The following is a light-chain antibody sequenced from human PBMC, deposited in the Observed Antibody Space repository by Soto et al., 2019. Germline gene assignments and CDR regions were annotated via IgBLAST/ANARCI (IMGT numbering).Light chain of an antibody. Sequence: DIVLTQSPDSLAVSLGERATINCKSGQSVLSTSNNKNYFAWYQQKPGQPPKLLIYWASTRESGVPDRFSGSGSGTDFTLTISSLQAEDVALYYCQQYYSTLLTFGGGTKV. CDR1: QSVLSTSNNKNY. V-gene: IGKV4-1*01. CDR3: QQYYSTLLT. CDR2: WAS. J-gene: IGKJ4*01.